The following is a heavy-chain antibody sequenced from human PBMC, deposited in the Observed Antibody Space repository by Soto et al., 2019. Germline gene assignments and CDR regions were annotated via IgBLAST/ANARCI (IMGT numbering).Heavy chain of an antibody. CDR2: IFYTGST. J-gene: IGHJ6*02. CDR3: ARGGGNYPDRLAYGMDV. Sequence: QLQLQGSAPGLVKPWETLSLPCIVSGGSILGNYWGWTRQPQGKGLEWIGYIFYTGSTNYNPSLKSRVTISVHTSKNQFSLRLSSVTAADTAVYYCARGGGNYPDRLAYGMDVWGQGTTVTVSS. D-gene: IGHD1-7*01. CDR1: GGSILGNY. V-gene: IGHV4-59*01.